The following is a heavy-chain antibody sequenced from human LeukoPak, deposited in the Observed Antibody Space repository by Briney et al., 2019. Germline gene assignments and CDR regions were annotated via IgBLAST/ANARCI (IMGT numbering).Heavy chain of an antibody. D-gene: IGHD3-16*01. CDR1: GFTFSDYS. Sequence: QTGGSLRLSCATSGFTFSDYSMTWVRQAPGKGLEWVSSITSTSSHINYADSVRGRFTISRDNAKNALLLQMTSLTDEDTALYYCARARLGYYDEYSDPWGQGTQVTVSS. CDR3: ARARLGYYDEYSDP. J-gene: IGHJ5*02. CDR2: ITSTSSHI. V-gene: IGHV3-21*01.